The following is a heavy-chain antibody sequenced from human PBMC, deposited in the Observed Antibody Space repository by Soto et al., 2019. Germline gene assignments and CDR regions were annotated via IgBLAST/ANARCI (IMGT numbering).Heavy chain of an antibody. CDR2: IYYSGST. J-gene: IGHJ6*02. V-gene: IGHV4-59*01. Sequence: SETLSLTCTVSGGSISSYYWSWIRQPPGKGLEWIGYIYYSGSTNYNPSLKSRVTISVDTSKNQFSLKLSSVTAADTAVYYCARDKAYYDFWSGYSNYYYYYGMDVWGQGTTVTVSS. D-gene: IGHD3-3*01. CDR3: ARDKAYYDFWSGYSNYYYYYGMDV. CDR1: GGSISSYY.